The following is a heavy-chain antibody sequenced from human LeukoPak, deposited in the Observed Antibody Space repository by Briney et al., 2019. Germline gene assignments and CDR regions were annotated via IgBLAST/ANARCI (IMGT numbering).Heavy chain of an antibody. J-gene: IGHJ3*01. Sequence: GGSLRLSCAASVFTFSDSDMTWARQAPGKGLDWVSLISFSGANSYYADSVKGRFTISRDNSKDTLFLQMNSLRAEDTAIYYCARDIQLSTWGLGTMVTVSS. V-gene: IGHV3-23*01. CDR2: ISFSGANS. D-gene: IGHD5-24*01. CDR1: VFTFSDSD. CDR3: ARDIQLST.